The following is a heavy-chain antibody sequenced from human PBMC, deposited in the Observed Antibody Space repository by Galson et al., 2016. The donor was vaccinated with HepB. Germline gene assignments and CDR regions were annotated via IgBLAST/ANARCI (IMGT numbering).Heavy chain of an antibody. J-gene: IGHJ6*02. CDR1: GASVRNNDYS. D-gene: IGHD4-11*01. CDR3: ARVVYSTFDRKYYGMDF. V-gene: IGHV4-30-4*08. CDR2: MDFSGTT. Sequence: TLSLTCTVSGASVRNNDYSWTWIRQRPGKSLEWIAYMDFSGTTYYNASLMSRITTSLDTPKNQFSLKLSSVTAADTAVYYCARVVYSTFDRKYYGMDFWGLGTTVTVSS.